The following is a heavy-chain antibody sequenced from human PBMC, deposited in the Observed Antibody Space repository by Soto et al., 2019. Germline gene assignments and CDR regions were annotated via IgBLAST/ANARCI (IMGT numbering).Heavy chain of an antibody. Sequence: GGSLRLSCAASGFTFSSYAMSWVRQAPGKGLEWVSAISGSGGSTYYADSVKGRFTISRDNSKNTLYLQMNSLRAEDTAVYYCAKGANDIVVVPAAMPGRYYYYYYGMDVWGQGTTVTVSS. CDR2: ISGSGGST. J-gene: IGHJ6*02. D-gene: IGHD2-2*01. CDR3: AKGANDIVVVPAAMPGRYYYYYYGMDV. CDR1: GFTFSSYA. V-gene: IGHV3-23*01.